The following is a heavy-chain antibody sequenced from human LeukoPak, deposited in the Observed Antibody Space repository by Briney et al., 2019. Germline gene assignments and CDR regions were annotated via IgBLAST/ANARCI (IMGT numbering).Heavy chain of an antibody. CDR3: ARDRACSNGVCSYFDY. Sequence: PSETLSLTCGVSGGSISDTNWWTWFRQPPGKGLEWIGEVNLQGSTNYNPSLKSRVTVSADTSKNQFSLKLTSVTAADTAVYYCARDRACSNGVCSYFDYWGQGTVVTVSS. J-gene: IGHJ4*02. CDR1: GGSISDTNW. D-gene: IGHD2-8*01. CDR2: VNLQGST. V-gene: IGHV4-4*02.